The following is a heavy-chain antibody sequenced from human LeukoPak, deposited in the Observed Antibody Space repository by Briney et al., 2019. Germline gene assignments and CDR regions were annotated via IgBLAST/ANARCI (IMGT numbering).Heavy chain of an antibody. D-gene: IGHD4-17*01. J-gene: IGHJ4*02. V-gene: IGHV4-31*03. CDR1: GCSISSGGYY. CDR3: ARGPWDYGDYEPPYFDY. Sequence: SETLSLTCTVSGCSISSGGYYWSWIRQHPGKGLEWIGYIYYSGSTYYNPSLKSRVTISVDTSKNQFSLKLSSVTAADTAVYYCARGPWDYGDYEPPYFDYWGQGTLVTVSS. CDR2: IYYSGST.